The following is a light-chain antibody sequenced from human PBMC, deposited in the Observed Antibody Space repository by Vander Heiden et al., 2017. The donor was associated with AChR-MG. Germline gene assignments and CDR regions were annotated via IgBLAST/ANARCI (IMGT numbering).Light chain of an antibody. CDR3: SSYTGSSTL. V-gene: IGLV2-14*03. CDR2: DVS. Sequence: QSALTQPASVSGSPGQSITISCTGTSSDVGGYNFVSWYQQHPGEAPKLMIYDVSYRPSGISNRFSGSKSGNTASLTISGLQAEDEADYYCSSYTGSSTLFGGGTKLTVV. J-gene: IGLJ2*01. CDR1: SSDVGGYNF.